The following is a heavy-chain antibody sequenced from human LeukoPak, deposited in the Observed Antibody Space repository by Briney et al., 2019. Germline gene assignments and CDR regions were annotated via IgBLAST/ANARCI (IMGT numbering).Heavy chain of an antibody. D-gene: IGHD2-2*01. Sequence: GGALRLSCAASGFTFSSYGMHWVRQAPGKGLEWVAVIWYDGSNKYYADSVKGRFTISRDNSKNTLYLQMNSLRAEDTAVYYCAKGSTSCLDWGQGTLVTVSS. V-gene: IGHV3-33*06. CDR1: GFTFSSYG. J-gene: IGHJ4*02. CDR2: IWYDGSNK. CDR3: AKGSTSCLD.